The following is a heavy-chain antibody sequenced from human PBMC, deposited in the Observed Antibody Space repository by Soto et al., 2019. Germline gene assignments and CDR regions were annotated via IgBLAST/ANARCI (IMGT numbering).Heavy chain of an antibody. V-gene: IGHV1-69*02. Sequence: QVQLVQSGAEVKKPGSSVKVSCKASGGTFSSYTISWVRQAPGQGLEWMGRIIPILGIANYAQKFQGRVTITADNSTSTAYMELSSLRSEDTAVYHCARSPCSGCSALVAAAGVNRNWFDPWGQGTLVTVSS. CDR1: GGTFSSYT. CDR2: IIPILGIA. CDR3: ARSPCSGCSALVAAAGVNRNWFDP. J-gene: IGHJ5*02. D-gene: IGHD6-19*01.